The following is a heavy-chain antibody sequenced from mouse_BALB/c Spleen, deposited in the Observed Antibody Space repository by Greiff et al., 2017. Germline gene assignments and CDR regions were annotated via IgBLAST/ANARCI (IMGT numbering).Heavy chain of an antibody. D-gene: IGHD1-1*01. CDR2: IYPSDSYT. CDR3: TRDYYGSGALDV. CDR1: GYTFTSYW. V-gene: IGHV1-69*02. J-gene: IGHJ1*01. Sequence: VQLQQPGAELVRPGASVKLSCKASGYTFTSYWINWVKQRPGQGLEWIGNIYPSDSYTNYNQKFKDKATLTVDKSSSTAYMQLSSPTSEDSAVYYCTRDYYGSGALDVWGAGTTVTVSS.